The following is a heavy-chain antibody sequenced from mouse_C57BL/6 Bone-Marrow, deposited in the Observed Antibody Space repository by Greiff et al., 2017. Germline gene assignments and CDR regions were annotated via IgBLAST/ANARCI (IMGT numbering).Heavy chain of an antibody. CDR3: ARVWAPIITTVAPDY. J-gene: IGHJ2*01. Sequence: VQLQQPGAELVKPGASVKMSCKASGYTFTSYWITWVKQRPGQGLEWIGDIYPGSGSTNYNEKFKSKATLTVDTSSSTAYMQLSSLTSENSAVYYCARVWAPIITTVAPDYWGQGTTLTVSS. CDR1: GYTFTSYW. D-gene: IGHD1-1*01. V-gene: IGHV1-55*01. CDR2: IYPGSGST.